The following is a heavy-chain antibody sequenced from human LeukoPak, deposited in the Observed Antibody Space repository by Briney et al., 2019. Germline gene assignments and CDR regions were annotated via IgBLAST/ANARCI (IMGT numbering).Heavy chain of an antibody. CDR3: ARDPPRYSSGWYSFDY. J-gene: IGHJ4*02. CDR1: EFTFSSYG. CDR2: ISYDGSNK. D-gene: IGHD6-19*01. Sequence: GGSLRLSCAASEFTFSSYGMHWVRQAPGKGLEWVAVISYDGSNKYYADSVKGRFTISRDNSKNTLYLQMNSLRAEDTAVYYCARDPPRYSSGWYSFDYWGQGTLVTVSS. V-gene: IGHV3-30*19.